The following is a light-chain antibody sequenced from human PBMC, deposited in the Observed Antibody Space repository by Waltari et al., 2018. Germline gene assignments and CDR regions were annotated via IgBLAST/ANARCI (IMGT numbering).Light chain of an antibody. Sequence: EIVLTQPPAILSLSPGERASLSCRASQSVTNYLAWYQQKPGQAPRLLIYDTSNRATGIPARFSGSGFGTDFTLTISSLEPEDFAVYYCQQRRDWPLTFGGGTKVEIK. CDR3: QQRRDWPLT. CDR2: DTS. V-gene: IGKV3-11*01. CDR1: QSVTNY. J-gene: IGKJ4*01.